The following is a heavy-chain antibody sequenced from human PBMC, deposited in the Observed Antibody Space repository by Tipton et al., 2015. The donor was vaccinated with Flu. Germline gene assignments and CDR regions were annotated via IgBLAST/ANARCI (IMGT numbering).Heavy chain of an antibody. J-gene: IGHJ4*02. Sequence: SLRLSRAASGFTFSSYAMHWVRQAPGKGLEWVAVISYDGSNKYYADSVKGRFTISRDNSKNTLYLQMNSLRAEDTAVYYCARVGVGAVFDYWGQGTLVTVSS. CDR1: GFTFSSYA. V-gene: IGHV3-30-3*01. CDR2: ISYDGSNK. D-gene: IGHD1-26*01. CDR3: ARVGVGAVFDY.